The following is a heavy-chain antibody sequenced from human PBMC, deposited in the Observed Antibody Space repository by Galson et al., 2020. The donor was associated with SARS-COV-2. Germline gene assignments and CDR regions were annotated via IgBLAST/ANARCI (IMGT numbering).Heavy chain of an antibody. J-gene: IGHJ6*02. CDR1: APSLSSGTYY. Sequence: SETLSLTCTVSAPSLSSGTYYCSWIRQPPGTGLEWTGYTYYTRSTNYNPSLKTPVTITLHTSKNQFSLKLSSVTATGTAVYDCARDGSTSGDSTPHSYYYYGMDVWGQGTTVTVSS. D-gene: IGHD2-2*01. CDR2: TYYTRST. V-gene: IGHV4-61*01. CDR3: ARDGSTSGDSTPHSYYYYGMDV.